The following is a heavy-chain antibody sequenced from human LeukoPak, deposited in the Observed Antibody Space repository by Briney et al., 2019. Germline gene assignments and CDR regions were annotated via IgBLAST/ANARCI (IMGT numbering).Heavy chain of an antibody. D-gene: IGHD6-19*01. J-gene: IGHJ4*02. V-gene: IGHV3-23*01. Sequence: GGSLRLSCAASGFTFSSYAISWVRQAPGKGLEWVSAISGSGGSTYYADSVKGRFTISRDNSKNTLYLQMNSLRAEDTAVYYCAKDPRIRAVAHHYFDYWGQGTLVTVSS. CDR3: AKDPRIRAVAHHYFDY. CDR1: GFTFSSYA. CDR2: ISGSGGST.